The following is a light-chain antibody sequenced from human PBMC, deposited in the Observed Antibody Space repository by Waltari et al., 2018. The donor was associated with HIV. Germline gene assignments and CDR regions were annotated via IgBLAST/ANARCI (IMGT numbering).Light chain of an antibody. CDR1: SSNIGSNY. J-gene: IGLJ3*02. V-gene: IGLV1-47*01. CDR3: AAWDDSLSGLV. Sequence: QSVLTQPPSASGTPGQRVTISCSGSSSNIGSNYGYWYQQLPGTAPKLLLYRNNPRPSGVPDRFSGSKSGTSASLASSGLRSEEEAVYYCAAWDDSLSGLVFGGGTKVTVL. CDR2: RNN.